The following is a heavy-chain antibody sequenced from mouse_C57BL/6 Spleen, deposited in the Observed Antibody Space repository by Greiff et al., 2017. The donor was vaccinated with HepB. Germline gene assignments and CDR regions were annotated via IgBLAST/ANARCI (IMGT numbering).Heavy chain of an antibody. V-gene: IGHV1-22*01. CDR1: GYTFTDYN. CDR2: INPNNGGT. J-gene: IGHJ4*01. Sequence: EVQLQQSGPELVKPGASVKMSCKASGYTFTDYNMHWVKQSHGKSLEWIGYINPNNGGTSYNQKFKGKATLTVNKSSSTAYMERRSLTSEDSAVYYCAAGSPAMDYWGQGTSVTVSS. D-gene: IGHD1-1*01. CDR3: AAGSPAMDY.